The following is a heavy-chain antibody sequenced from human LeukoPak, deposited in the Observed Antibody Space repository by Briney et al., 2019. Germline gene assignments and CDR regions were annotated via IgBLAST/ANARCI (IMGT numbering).Heavy chain of an antibody. D-gene: IGHD2-2*01. CDR2: IKQDRSEK. CDR1: GFTFSNYW. Sequence: PGGSLRLSCAASGFTFSNYWMSWVRQAPGKGLEWVANIKQDRSEKYYVDSVKGRFTISRDNAKTSLYLQMTSLRAEDTAVYYCATSYRILPAASLDYWGQGALVTVSS. J-gene: IGHJ4*02. CDR3: ATSYRILPAASLDY. V-gene: IGHV3-7*01.